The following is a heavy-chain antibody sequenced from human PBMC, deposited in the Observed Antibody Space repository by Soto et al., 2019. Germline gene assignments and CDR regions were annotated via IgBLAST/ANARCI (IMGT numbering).Heavy chain of an antibody. J-gene: IGHJ4*02. CDR2: LSAHNGNT. Sequence: QVHLVQSGAEVKKPGASVKVSCKGSGYAFTTYGITWVRQAPGKGLEWMRWLSAHNGNTNYAQKLQGRVTVTRDTSTRTAYLELRSRLSEDTAIYACARGTDADYWGQGDLVSGSS. CDR1: GYAFTTYG. CDR3: ARGTDADY. V-gene: IGHV1-18*01.